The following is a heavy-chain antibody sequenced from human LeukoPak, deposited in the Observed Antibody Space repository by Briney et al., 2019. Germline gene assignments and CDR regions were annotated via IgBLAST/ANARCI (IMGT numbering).Heavy chain of an antibody. CDR3: ATQSPLIAVAVYYYYYYGMDV. V-gene: IGHV1-24*01. CDR2: FDPEDGET. J-gene: IGHJ6*02. Sequence: ASVKVSCKVSGYTLTELSMRWVRQAPGKGLEWMGGFDPEDGETIYAQKFQGRVTMTEDTSTDTAYMELSSLRSEDTAVYYCATQSPLIAVAVYYYYYYGMDVWGQGTTVTVSS. D-gene: IGHD6-19*01. CDR1: GYTLTELS.